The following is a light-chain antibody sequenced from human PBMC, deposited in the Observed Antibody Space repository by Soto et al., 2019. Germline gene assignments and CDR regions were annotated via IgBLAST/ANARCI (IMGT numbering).Light chain of an antibody. CDR2: GAS. J-gene: IGKJ3*01. CDR3: HQRSNWPRFT. V-gene: IGKV3-11*01. Sequence: EVVLTQSPATLSLSPGERATLSCRASQSVSTYLAWYQQKTGQPPRLLIYGASNRATGTPARFSGSGYGTDFAHTISSLEAEDFAVYYCHQRSNWPRFTFGPGTKVEIK. CDR1: QSVSTY.